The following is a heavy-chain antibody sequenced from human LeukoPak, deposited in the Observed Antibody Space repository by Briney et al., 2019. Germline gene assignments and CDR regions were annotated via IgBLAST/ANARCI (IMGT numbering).Heavy chain of an antibody. Sequence: GGSLRLSCAASGFTFSSYEMNWVRQAPGRGLKWLSYIGSSGITIYYADSVKGRFTISRDNAKNSLYLQMNSLRAEDTAVYYCARGGGTGDYWGQGTLVTVSS. V-gene: IGHV3-48*03. CDR2: IGSSGITI. CDR3: ARGGGTGDY. D-gene: IGHD1-14*01. CDR1: GFTFSSYE. J-gene: IGHJ4*02.